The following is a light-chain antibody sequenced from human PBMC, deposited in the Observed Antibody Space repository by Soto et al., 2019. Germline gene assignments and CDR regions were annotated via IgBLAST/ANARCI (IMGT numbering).Light chain of an antibody. J-gene: IGLJ1*01. Sequence: QSVLTQPASVSGSPGQSITISCTGTSSDVGAYKYVSWYQQYPGKAPKLMIYEVSNRPSGVSNRFSGSKSGNTASLAISGLQAEDEADYYCSSYTSSSTPIFGTGTKVTVL. CDR3: SSYTSSSTPI. V-gene: IGLV2-14*01. CDR2: EVS. CDR1: SSDVGAYKY.